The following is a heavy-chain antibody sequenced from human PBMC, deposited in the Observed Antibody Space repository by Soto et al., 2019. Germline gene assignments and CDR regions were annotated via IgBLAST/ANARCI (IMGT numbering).Heavy chain of an antibody. V-gene: IGHV3-23*01. CDR2: ISGSGGST. D-gene: IGHD6-13*01. J-gene: IGHJ3*02. CDR1: VFTFSSYA. Sequence: GGSLRLSCAASVFTFSSYAMSWVRQAPGKGLEWVSAISGSGGSTYYADSVKGRLTISRDNSKNTLYLQMNSLRAEDTAVYYCAKEASYSSSWFRPDAFDIWGQGTMVTVSS. CDR3: AKEASYSSSWFRPDAFDI.